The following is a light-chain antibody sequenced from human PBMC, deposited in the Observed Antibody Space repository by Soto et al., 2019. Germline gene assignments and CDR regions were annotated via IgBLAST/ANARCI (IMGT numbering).Light chain of an antibody. CDR1: QSVSSSY. CDR2: GAS. V-gene: IGKV3-20*01. J-gene: IGKJ1*01. Sequence: EIVLTQSPGTLSLSPGERATLSCRASQSVSSSYLAWYQQKPGQAPRLLIYGASSRATGIPDRFSGSGSGTDFTLTISRLEPEDFAVYYCQQYGSSLPWTLGQGTKV. CDR3: QQYGSSLPWT.